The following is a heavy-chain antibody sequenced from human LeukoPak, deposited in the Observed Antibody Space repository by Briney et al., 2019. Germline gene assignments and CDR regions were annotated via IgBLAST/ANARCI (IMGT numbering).Heavy chain of an antibody. V-gene: IGHV3-53*01. J-gene: IGHJ5*02. CDR3: ARDHSSSTFDP. Sequence: PGGSLRLSCAASGFTVSSNYMSWVRQAPGKGPEWVSVIYSGGSTYYADSVKGRSTISRDNSKNTLYLQMNSLRAEDTAVYYCARDHSSSTFDPWGQGTLVTVSS. CDR1: GFTVSSNY. D-gene: IGHD6-6*01. CDR2: IYSGGST.